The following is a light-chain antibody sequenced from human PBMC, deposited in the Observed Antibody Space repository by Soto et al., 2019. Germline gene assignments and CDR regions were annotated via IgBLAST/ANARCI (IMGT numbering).Light chain of an antibody. V-gene: IGLV2-14*01. CDR2: DVS. Sequence: QSALTQPASVSGSPGQSITISCTGTSSDVGGYDFVSWYQQRPGKAPKLIIYDVSNRPSGVSNRFSGSKSGNTASLTISGLQAEDEADYYCTSYTRSDIGVFGGGTNSPS. CDR1: SSDVGGYDF. J-gene: IGLJ3*02. CDR3: TSYTRSDIGV.